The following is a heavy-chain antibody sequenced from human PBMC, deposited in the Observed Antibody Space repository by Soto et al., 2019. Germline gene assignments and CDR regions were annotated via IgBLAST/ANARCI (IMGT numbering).Heavy chain of an antibody. J-gene: IGHJ6*02. V-gene: IGHV3-30*18. CDR2: ISYDGSNK. D-gene: IGHD6-13*01. Sequence: VQLVESGGGVVQPGRSLRLSCAASGFTFSSYGMHWVRQAPGKGLEWVAVISYDGSNKYYADSVKGRFTISRDNSKNTLYLQMNSLRAEDTAVYYCAKDRIAAAGTGYGMDVWGQGTTVTVSS. CDR3: AKDRIAAAGTGYGMDV. CDR1: GFTFSSYG.